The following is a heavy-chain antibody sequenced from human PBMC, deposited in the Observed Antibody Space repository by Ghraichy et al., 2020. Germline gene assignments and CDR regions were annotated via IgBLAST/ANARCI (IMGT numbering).Heavy chain of an antibody. V-gene: IGHV3-21*01. Sequence: GESLNISCAASGFTFSSYSMNWVRQAPGKGLEWVSSISSSSSYIYYADSVKGRFTISRDNAKNSLYLQMNSLRAEDTAVYYCARVERMATMSFDYWGQGTLVTVSS. CDR3: ARVERMATMSFDY. D-gene: IGHD5-24*01. CDR2: ISSSSSYI. CDR1: GFTFSSYS. J-gene: IGHJ4*02.